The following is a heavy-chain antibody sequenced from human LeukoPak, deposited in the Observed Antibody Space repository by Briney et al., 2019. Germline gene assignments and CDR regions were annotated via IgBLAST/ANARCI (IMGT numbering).Heavy chain of an antibody. CDR3: VRDGDYYDSSGSVRAFDI. D-gene: IGHD3-22*01. Sequence: SQTLSLTCTVSGGSISSGGYYWSWIRQHPGKGLEWIGYINYSGNIYYNPSLKSRVIISLDTSKNQFSLKLSSVTAADTAVYYCVRDGDYYDSSGSVRAFDIWGQGTMVTVSS. V-gene: IGHV4-31*03. CDR1: GGSISSGGYY. J-gene: IGHJ3*02. CDR2: INYSGNI.